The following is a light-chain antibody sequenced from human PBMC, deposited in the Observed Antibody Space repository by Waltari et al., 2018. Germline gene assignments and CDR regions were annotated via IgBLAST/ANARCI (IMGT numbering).Light chain of an antibody. Sequence: ELVMTQSPATLSVSPGERASLSCRASQSASTSLAWYQQTPGQAPRLRIYRASTRAAGIPARFSGSGSGTEFTLTISSPQSEDSAIYYCQQYNIWPWTFGQGTKVDIK. CDR1: QSASTS. CDR3: QQYNIWPWT. J-gene: IGKJ1*01. CDR2: RAS. V-gene: IGKV3-15*01.